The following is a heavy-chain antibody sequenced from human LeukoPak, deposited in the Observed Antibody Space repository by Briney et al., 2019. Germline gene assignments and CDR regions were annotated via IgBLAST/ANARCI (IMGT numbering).Heavy chain of an antibody. Sequence: GGSLRLSCAASGLTFSSYWMSWVRQAPGKGLEWVANIKQDGSEKYYVDSVKGRFTISRDNAKNSLYLQMNSLRAEDTAVYYCALGYCSGGSCLPYYYYGMDVWGQGTTVTVSS. CDR2: IKQDGSEK. J-gene: IGHJ6*02. D-gene: IGHD2-15*01. V-gene: IGHV3-7*01. CDR1: GLTFSSYW. CDR3: ALGYCSGGSCLPYYYYGMDV.